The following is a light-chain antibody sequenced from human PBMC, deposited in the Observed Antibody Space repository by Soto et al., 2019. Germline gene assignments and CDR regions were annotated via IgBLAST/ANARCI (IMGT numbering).Light chain of an antibody. V-gene: IGKV3-20*01. J-gene: IGKJ2*01. Sequence: EIVLTQSPGTLSLSPGERATLSCRASQSFSSDYLAWYQQKPGQAPRLLYAAANRATGIPDRFSGSGSGTDFTLTISRLEPEDFAVYYCQQYSSSPETFGQGTKLEIK. CDR3: QQYSSSPET. CDR1: QSFSSDY. CDR2: AAA.